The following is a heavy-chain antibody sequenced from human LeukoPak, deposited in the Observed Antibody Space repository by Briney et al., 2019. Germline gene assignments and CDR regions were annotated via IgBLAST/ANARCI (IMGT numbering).Heavy chain of an antibody. CDR3: ARAGDILLVSYFHYYGMDV. J-gene: IGHJ6*02. Sequence: GGSLRLSCAVSGFSFNTYSMNWVRQAPGKGPEWVSSISSTSNYIYYAESAKGRFAVSRDNAKNSLYLQMNSLRADDTAVYYCARAGDILLVSYFHYYGMDVWGQGTTVIVSS. D-gene: IGHD7-27*01. CDR2: ISSTSNYI. CDR1: GFSFNTYS. V-gene: IGHV3-21*01.